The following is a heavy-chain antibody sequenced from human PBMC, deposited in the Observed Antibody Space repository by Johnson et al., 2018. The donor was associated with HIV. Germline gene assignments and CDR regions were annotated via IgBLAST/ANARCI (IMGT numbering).Heavy chain of an antibody. CDR1: GFTFSTYW. V-gene: IGHV3-74*02. D-gene: IGHD2-15*01. CDR2: INSDGSST. CDR3: ARGDGSSLDAFDI. Sequence: EVQLVESGGGLVQPGGSLTLSCAASGFTFSTYWMHWVRQAPGKGLVWVSRINSDGSSTSYADSVKGRFTISRDNDKNTLYLQMNSLRAEDTAVYYCARGDGSSLDAFDIWGQGTMLTVSS. J-gene: IGHJ3*02.